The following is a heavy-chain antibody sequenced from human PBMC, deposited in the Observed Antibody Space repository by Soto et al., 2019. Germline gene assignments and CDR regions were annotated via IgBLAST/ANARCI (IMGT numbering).Heavy chain of an antibody. CDR1: GYTFTGYY. CDR2: INPNSGGT. V-gene: IGHV1-2*04. CDR3: AGDVSIAARPDYYYYGMDV. D-gene: IGHD6-6*01. Sequence: GASVKVSCKASGYTFTGYYMHWVRQAPGQGLEWMGWINPNSGGTNYAQKFQGWVTMTRDTSISTAYMELSRLRSDDTAVYYCAGDVSIAARPDYYYYGMDVWGQGTTVTVSS. J-gene: IGHJ6*02.